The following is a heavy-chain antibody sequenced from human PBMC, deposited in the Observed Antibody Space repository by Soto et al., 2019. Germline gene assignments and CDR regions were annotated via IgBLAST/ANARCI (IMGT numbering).Heavy chain of an antibody. CDR2: HYSGGST. D-gene: IGHD1-26*01. V-gene: IGHV3-53*01. Sequence: DVQRVESGGGLVQPGGSLRLSCAISGFSVSSNYLSWVHQAPGKGLEWVSVHYSGGSTYYADSVQGRFTISRDKSNNTLYLHTRRVRAEDTAVYFCARHRHPRGTVGATSPLDPWCQGSQVTVSS. CDR1: GFSVSSNY. J-gene: IGHJ5*02. CDR3: ARHRHPRGTVGATSPLDP.